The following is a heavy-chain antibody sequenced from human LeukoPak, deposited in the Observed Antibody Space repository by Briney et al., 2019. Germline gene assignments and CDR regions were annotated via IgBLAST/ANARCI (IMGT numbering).Heavy chain of an antibody. CDR3: AREFIAARAPYFDY. D-gene: IGHD6-6*01. CDR2: INSDGSST. CDR1: GFTFSSYW. Sequence: QPGGSLRLSCAASGFTFSSYWMHWVRQAPGKGLVWVSRINSDGSSTSYADSVKGRFTISRDNAKNTLYLQMNSLRAEDTAVYYCAREFIAARAPYFDYWGQGTLVTVSS. V-gene: IGHV3-74*01. J-gene: IGHJ4*02.